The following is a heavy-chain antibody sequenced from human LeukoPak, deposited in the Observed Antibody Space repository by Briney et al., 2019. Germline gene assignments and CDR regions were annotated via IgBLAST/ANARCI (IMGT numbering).Heavy chain of an antibody. CDR3: ARLAARLSWFDP. Sequence: KSSETLSLTCTVSGGSISSSSYYWGWIRQPPGKGLEWIGSIYHSGSTYYNPSLKSRVTISVDTSKNQFSLKLSSVTAADTAVYYCARLAARLSWFDPWGQGTLVTVSS. D-gene: IGHD5-12*01. V-gene: IGHV4-39*01. J-gene: IGHJ5*02. CDR1: GGSISSSSYY. CDR2: IYHSGST.